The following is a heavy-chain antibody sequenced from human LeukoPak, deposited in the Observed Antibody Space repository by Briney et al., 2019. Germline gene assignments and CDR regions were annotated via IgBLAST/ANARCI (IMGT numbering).Heavy chain of an antibody. Sequence: GSLRLSCAASGFTFSSYAMSWVGRPPGKGRVGVSAISGSGGSTYYADSVKGRFTISRDNSKNTLYLQMNSLRAEDTAVYYCAKDFSGYLDYWGQGTLVTVSS. CDR1: GFTFSSYA. V-gene: IGHV3-23*01. D-gene: IGHD1-26*01. CDR3: AKDFSGYLDY. CDR2: ISGSGGST. J-gene: IGHJ4*02.